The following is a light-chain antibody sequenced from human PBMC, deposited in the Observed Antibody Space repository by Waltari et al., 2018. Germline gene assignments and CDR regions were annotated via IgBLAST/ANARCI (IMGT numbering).Light chain of an antibody. J-gene: IGLJ1*01. V-gene: IGLV2-23*02. CDR3: GSYAGSRCV. Sequence: QSALTQPASVSGSPGQSITISCTGTSSDVGRYNYVSWYRQLPGKAPKLMIYEVEKRPSGVSDRFAGSKSGNTASLTISGLQAEDEADYYCGSYAGSRCVFGTGTKVTVL. CDR2: EVE. CDR1: SSDVGRYNY.